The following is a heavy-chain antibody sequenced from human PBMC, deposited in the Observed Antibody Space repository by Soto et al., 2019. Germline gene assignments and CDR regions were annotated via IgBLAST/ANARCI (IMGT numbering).Heavy chain of an antibody. CDR3: ARIQRYGGYARYDY. Sequence: SGPTLVNPTQTLTLTCTFSGFSLSTSGMCVSWIRQPPGKALEWLALIDWDDDKYYSTSLKTRLTISKDTSKNQVVLTMTNMDPVDTATYYCARIQRYGGYARYDYWGQGTQVTVSS. V-gene: IGHV2-70*01. J-gene: IGHJ4*02. CDR1: GFSLSTSGMC. D-gene: IGHD5-12*01. CDR2: IDWDDDK.